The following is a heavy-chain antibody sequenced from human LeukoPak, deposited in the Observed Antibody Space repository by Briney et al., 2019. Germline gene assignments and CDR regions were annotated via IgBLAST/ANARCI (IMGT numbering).Heavy chain of an antibody. CDR1: GDSISSKNAA. D-gene: IGHD6-19*01. CDR3: ARGGSQWLLPHFDF. Sequence: SQTLSLTCAISGDSISSKNAAWNWIRQSPSRGLEWLGRTYYRSKWFNEYAVPVKTRISINPDTSKNHVSLQLHSVTPDDKAVYYCARGGSQWLLPHFDFWGQGILVTVSS. J-gene: IGHJ4*02. CDR2: TYYRSKWFN. V-gene: IGHV6-1*01.